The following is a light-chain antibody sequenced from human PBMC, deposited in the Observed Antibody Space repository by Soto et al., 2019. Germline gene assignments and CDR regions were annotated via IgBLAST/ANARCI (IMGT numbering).Light chain of an antibody. CDR2: EVS. CDR3: ISYTSSNTLV. J-gene: IGLJ1*01. CDR1: SSDVGGYNY. Sequence: QSVLTQPASVSGSPGQSITISCTGTSSDVGGYNYVSWYQQHPGKAPKLMIYEVSNRPSGVSNRFSGSKSGNTASLTISGLQAEDEADYYCISYTSSNTLVFGTGTKLTVL. V-gene: IGLV2-14*01.